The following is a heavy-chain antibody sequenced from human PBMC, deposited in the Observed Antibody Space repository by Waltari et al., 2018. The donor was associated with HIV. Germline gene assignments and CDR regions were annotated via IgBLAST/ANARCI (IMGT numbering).Heavy chain of an antibody. V-gene: IGHV3-7*01. CDR1: GFTFSSYW. CDR2: IKPDGSEK. Sequence: EVQLVESGGGLVQPGGSLRLSCAASGFTFSSYWMSWVRQDPGNGMEWVANIKPDGSEKYYGDSGKARFTISRDNAKNSLYLQRNSLGAEDTAVYYCRVYDSKISRGIDYWGQGTLGTVSA. CDR3: RVYDSKISRGIDY. D-gene: IGHD3-22*01. J-gene: IGHJ4*02.